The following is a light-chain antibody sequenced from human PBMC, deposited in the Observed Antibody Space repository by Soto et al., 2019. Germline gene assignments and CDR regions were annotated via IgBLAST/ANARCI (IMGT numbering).Light chain of an antibody. Sequence: DIQMTQSPSSLSASIGDRVTITCRASQSIGNFLNWYQQKPGKAPKLLIYAASSLQSGAPSRFSGSGSGTDFTLTISSLQPEACATYYCQQSYTSPRIFGGGTKMEIK. CDR1: QSIGNF. CDR2: AAS. V-gene: IGKV1-39*01. CDR3: QQSYTSPRI. J-gene: IGKJ4*01.